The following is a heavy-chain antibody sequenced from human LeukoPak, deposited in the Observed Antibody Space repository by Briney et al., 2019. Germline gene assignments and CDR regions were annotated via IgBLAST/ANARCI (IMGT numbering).Heavy chain of an antibody. CDR1: GGSISSYY. V-gene: IGHV4-39*01. CDR2: VYYSGGN. J-gene: IGHJ4*02. Sequence: SEALSLTCTVSGGSISSYYWGWIRQPPGKGLEYIGSVYYSGGNYYNPSLRSRVTISADTSKNQFSLKLTSVTTADTAVYFCARHWAGGGYDHGFDCWGQGTLVTVFS. D-gene: IGHD5-12*01. CDR3: ARHWAGGGYDHGFDC.